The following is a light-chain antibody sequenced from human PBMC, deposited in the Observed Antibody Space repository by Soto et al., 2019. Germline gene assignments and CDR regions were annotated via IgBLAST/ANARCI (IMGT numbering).Light chain of an antibody. CDR1: NIGSKS. CDR3: QVWDSSSAHYV. CDR2: DDS. V-gene: IGLV3-21*02. Sequence: SYELSHPPSASLAPGHTARITCGGNNIGSKSVHWYQQKPGQAPVLVVYDDSDRPSGIPERFSGSNSGNTATLTISRVEAGDEADYYCQVWDSSSAHYVFGTGTKVTVL. J-gene: IGLJ1*01.